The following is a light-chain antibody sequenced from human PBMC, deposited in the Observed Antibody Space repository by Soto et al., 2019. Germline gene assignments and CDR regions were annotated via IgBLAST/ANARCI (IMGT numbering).Light chain of an antibody. CDR1: SSDVGNYNL. Sequence: QSVLTQPASVSGSPGQSITFSCTGTSSDVGNYNLVSWYQQHPGKAPKLIIYEDNKRPSGVSNRFSGSKFGNTASLTISGLQAEDEAEYFCSSYAGRITFVVFGGGTKLTVL. CDR3: SSYAGRITFVV. V-gene: IGLV2-23*02. J-gene: IGLJ3*02. CDR2: EDN.